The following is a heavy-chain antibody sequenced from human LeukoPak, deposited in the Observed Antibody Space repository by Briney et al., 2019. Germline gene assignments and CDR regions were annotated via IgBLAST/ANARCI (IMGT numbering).Heavy chain of an antibody. Sequence: PGGSLRLSCAASGFTVSNNYMTWVRQAPGKGLEWVSLIYSGGSTYYADSVKGRFTISRDNSKNTVYLQMNSLRAEDTAVYYCAKDSRSGWYGIDYWGQGTLVTVSS. D-gene: IGHD6-19*01. J-gene: IGHJ4*02. V-gene: IGHV3-66*01. CDR3: AKDSRSGWYGIDY. CDR2: IYSGGST. CDR1: GFTVSNNY.